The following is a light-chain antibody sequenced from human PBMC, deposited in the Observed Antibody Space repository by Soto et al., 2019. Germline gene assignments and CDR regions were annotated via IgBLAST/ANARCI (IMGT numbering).Light chain of an antibody. J-gene: IGKJ5*01. CDR1: QSFSSSY. CDR3: QQYGSSPIT. Sequence: IALTQSPGTPSLSPGERATLSCRASQSFSSSYVAWYQQKPGQALRLLIYGASSRATGIPDRYSGSGSGTDFTLTISRLEPEDFAVYYCQQYGSSPITFGQGTRLEIK. V-gene: IGKV3-20*01. CDR2: GAS.